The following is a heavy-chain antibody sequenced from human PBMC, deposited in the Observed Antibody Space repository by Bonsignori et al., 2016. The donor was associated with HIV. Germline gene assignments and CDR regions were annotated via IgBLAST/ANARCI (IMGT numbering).Heavy chain of an antibody. J-gene: IGHJ4*02. Sequence: WIRQPPGKGLEWVSSISSSSSYIYYADSVKGRFTISRDNAKNSLYLQMNSLRAEDTAVYYCARVDVSSGWYGGDYWGQGTLVTVSS. CDR3: ARVDVSSGWYGGDY. V-gene: IGHV3-21*01. CDR2: ISSSSSYI. D-gene: IGHD6-19*01.